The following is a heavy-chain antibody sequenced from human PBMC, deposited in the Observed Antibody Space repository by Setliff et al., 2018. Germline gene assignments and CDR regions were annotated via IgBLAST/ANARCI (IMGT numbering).Heavy chain of an antibody. CDR3: ARGLEGEDYFYYMDV. V-gene: IGHV4-34*01. CDR2: IYHSGSI. CDR1: GGTFSDYY. J-gene: IGHJ6*03. Sequence: SETLSLTCTAYGGTFSDYYWTWIRQPPGKGLEWIGEIYHSGSINYNPSLKSRVTMSVDKSKNQFSLKLTSVTAADTAVYYCARGLEGEDYFYYMDVWGKGNTVTVSS. D-gene: IGHD2-21*01.